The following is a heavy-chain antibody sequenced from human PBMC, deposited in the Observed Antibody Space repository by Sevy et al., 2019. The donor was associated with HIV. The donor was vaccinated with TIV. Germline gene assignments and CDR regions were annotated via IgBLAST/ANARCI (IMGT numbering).Heavy chain of an antibody. CDR2: INWNGGRS. CDR1: GFTFDDFG. D-gene: IGHD3-22*01. CDR3: VRGGERPQYYDSSEGHFDH. V-gene: IGHV3-20*04. Sequence: GGSLRLSCAASGFTFDDFGMSWVRQAPGKGLEWVSAINWNGGRSAYGDSVKGRFTISRDNAKNSLDLQMNSLRVEDTAFYYCVRGGERPQYYDSSEGHFDHWGQGTLVTVSS. J-gene: IGHJ4*02.